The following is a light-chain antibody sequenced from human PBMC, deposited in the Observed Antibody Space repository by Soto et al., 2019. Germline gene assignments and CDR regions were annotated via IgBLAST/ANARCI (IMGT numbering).Light chain of an antibody. V-gene: IGLV1-40*01. CDR3: QSYDSSLSGPSFV. CDR2: GNT. J-gene: IGLJ1*01. Sequence: QSVLTQPPSVSGAPGQRGTISCTGSSSNIGAGYDVHWYQQLPGTAPKLLIYGNTNRPSGVPDRVSGSKSGTSASLAITGLQAEDEADYYCQSYDSSLSGPSFVFGTGTKLTVL. CDR1: SSNIGAGYD.